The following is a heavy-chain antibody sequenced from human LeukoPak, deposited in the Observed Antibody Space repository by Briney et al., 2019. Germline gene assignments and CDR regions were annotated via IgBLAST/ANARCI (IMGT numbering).Heavy chain of an antibody. CDR2: ITGSGGRT. J-gene: IGHJ4*02. D-gene: IGHD4/OR15-4a*01. CDR1: GFTFSSYA. CDR3: ARRAGAYSHPYDY. Sequence: GGSLRLSCAASGFTFSSYAMDWVRQAPGKGLGWVSAITGSGGRTYYADSVKGRFTISRDNSKNTLYLQMNSLRAEDTAVYYCARRAGAYSHPYDYWGQGTLVTVSS. V-gene: IGHV3-23*01.